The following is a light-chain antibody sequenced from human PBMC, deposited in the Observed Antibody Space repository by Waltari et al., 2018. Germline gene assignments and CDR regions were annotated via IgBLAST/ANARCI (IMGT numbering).Light chain of an antibody. V-gene: IGLV2-14*01. Sequence: QSALTQPASVSGSPGPSITISCTGSSSDIGSYNYVSWYQQPPDKAPKLIIYDVRETPSGVSNRFSASKSGDTASLTISGLQAEDEADYYCSSYTSSNTWVFGGGTKVTVL. CDR3: SSYTSSNTWV. CDR2: DVR. J-gene: IGLJ3*02. CDR1: SSDIGSYNY.